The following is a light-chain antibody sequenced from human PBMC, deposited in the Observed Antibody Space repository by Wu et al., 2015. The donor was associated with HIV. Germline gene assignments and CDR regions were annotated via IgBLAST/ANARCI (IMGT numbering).Light chain of an antibody. CDR3: QQYGTSPWT. CDR2: GAS. V-gene: IGKV3-20*01. J-gene: IGKJ1*01. Sequence: EIVLTQSPGTLSLSPGARATVSCRASQSVTSDYLAWYQQKPGQAPRLLIYGASSRATGIPDRFSGSGSGTDFTLTISRLEPEDLAVYYCQQYGTSPWTFGQGTKVE. CDR1: QSVTSDY.